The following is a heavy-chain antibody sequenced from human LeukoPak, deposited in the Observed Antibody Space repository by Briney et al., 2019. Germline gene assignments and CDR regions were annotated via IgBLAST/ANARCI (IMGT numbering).Heavy chain of an antibody. CDR2: MNVAGSLK. J-gene: IGHJ4*02. CDR1: AFDFSPSW. CDR3: ARGIEQWFYWVY. Sequence: GRCLRLSCVPAAFDFSPSWMRWARQAPGNGLEWVATMNVAGSLKHYADSVKGRFTISRDNALNSVYLQMNSLRADDTAVYYCARGIEQWFYWVYWGQGSLVTVSS. V-gene: IGHV3-7*04. D-gene: IGHD5-18*01.